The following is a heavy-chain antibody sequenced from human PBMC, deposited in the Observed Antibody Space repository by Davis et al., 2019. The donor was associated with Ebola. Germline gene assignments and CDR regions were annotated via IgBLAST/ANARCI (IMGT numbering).Heavy chain of an antibody. Sequence: MPSETLSLTCAVYGGSISSYYWRWIRQPPGKGLEWIGEINHSGSTNYNPSLKSRVTISVDTSKNQFSLKLSSVTAADTAVYYCARGRLAGRWFDPWGQGTLVTVSS. V-gene: IGHV4-34*01. CDR2: INHSGST. J-gene: IGHJ5*02. CDR3: ARGRLAGRWFDP. CDR1: GGSISSYY.